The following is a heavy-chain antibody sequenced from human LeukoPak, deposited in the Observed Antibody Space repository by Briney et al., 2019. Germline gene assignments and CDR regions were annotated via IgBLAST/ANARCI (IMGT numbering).Heavy chain of an antibody. Sequence: GGSLRLSCAASGFTFSSYAMHWVRQAPGKGLEWVAVISYDGSNKYYADSVKGRFTISRDNSKNTLYLQMNSLRAEDTAVYYCARDVGSGWYYFDYWGQGTLVTVSS. CDR3: ARDVGSGWYYFDY. CDR1: GFTFSSYA. CDR2: ISYDGSNK. J-gene: IGHJ4*02. V-gene: IGHV3-30*04. D-gene: IGHD6-19*01.